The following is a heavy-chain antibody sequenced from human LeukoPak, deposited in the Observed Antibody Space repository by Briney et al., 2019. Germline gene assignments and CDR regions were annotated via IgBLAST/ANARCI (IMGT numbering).Heavy chain of an antibody. J-gene: IGHJ6*03. V-gene: IGHV1-8*01. CDR1: GYSFISYD. Sequence: ASVKVSCEASGYSFISYDINRVRQAPGQGLEWMGWMSPNNGRTGYAQKFQGRVTMTRNSSITTVYMELNTLISEDTAVYYCARGSWITGSTSYYYHMDVWGKGTTVTVSS. D-gene: IGHD1-7*01. CDR3: ARGSWITGSTSYYYHMDV. CDR2: MSPNNGRT.